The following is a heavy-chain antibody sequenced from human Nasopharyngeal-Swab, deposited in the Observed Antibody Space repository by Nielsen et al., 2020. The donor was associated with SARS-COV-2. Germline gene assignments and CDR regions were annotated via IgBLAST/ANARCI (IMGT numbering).Heavy chain of an antibody. J-gene: IGHJ3*02. V-gene: IGHV4-59*01. CDR3: ARGGGLGYYDFWSGYSQTSDAFDI. Sequence: GSLRLSCTVSGGSISSYYWSWIRQPPGKGLEWIGYIYYSGSTNYNPSLKSRVTISVDTSKNQFSLKLSSVTAADTAMYYCARGGGLGYYDFWSGYSQTSDAFDIWGQGTMVTVSS. CDR2: IYYSGST. D-gene: IGHD3-3*01. CDR1: GGSISSYY.